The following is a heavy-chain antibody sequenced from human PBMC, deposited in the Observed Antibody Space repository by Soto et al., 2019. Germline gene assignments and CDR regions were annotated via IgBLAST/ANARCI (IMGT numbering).Heavy chain of an antibody. Sequence: QVQLVQSGAEVKKPGASVTVSCRSSGDTFNDYYIHWVRQAPGQGLEWMGWINPNGGVTKYAQKFQGWVTMXXXXXXXXXXXXXSRLRSDDTAVYYCARESGGATATLDYYYFYMDVWGTGTTVTVSS. CDR2: INPNGGVT. V-gene: IGHV1-2*04. D-gene: IGHD5-12*01. CDR3: ARESGGATATLDYYYFYMDV. J-gene: IGHJ6*03. CDR1: GDTFNDYY.